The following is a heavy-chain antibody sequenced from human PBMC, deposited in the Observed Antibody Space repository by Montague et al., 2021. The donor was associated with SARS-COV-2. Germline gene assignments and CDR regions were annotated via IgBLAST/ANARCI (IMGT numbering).Heavy chain of an antibody. J-gene: IGHJ6*02. CDR1: GFTFSSYA. Sequence: SLRLSCAASGFTFSSYAMHWVRQAPGKGLEWVAVISYDGSNHYYXDSVKGRFTISRDNSKNTLYLQMNSLRAEDTAVYYCARDRGMITFGGVIVIDGMDVWGQGTTVTVSS. V-gene: IGHV3-30-3*01. CDR3: ARDRGMITFGGVIVIDGMDV. CDR2: ISYDGSNH. D-gene: IGHD3-16*02.